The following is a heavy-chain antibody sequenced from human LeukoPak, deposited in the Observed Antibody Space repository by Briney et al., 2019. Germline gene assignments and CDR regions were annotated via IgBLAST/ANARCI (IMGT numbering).Heavy chain of an antibody. V-gene: IGHV3-11*01. CDR1: GFTIRDYV. D-gene: IGHD1-20*01. CDR2: IDPSETTL. J-gene: IGHJ4*02. CDR3: ARAAYNWN. Sequence: GGSLRLSCAASGFTIRDYVMSWVRQAPGKGLEWVSYIDPSETTLYYADSVKGRFTVSRDNGKNSLSLQLRSLRAEDTAVYYCARAAYNWNWGQGTLVTVSS.